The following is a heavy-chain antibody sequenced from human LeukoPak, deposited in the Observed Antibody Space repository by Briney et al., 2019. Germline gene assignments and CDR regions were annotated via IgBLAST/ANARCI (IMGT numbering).Heavy chain of an antibody. CDR2: INPNSGGT. V-gene: IGHV1-2*02. D-gene: IGHD3-22*01. Sequence: ASVKVSCKASGYTFTGYYMHWVRQAPGQGLEWMGWINPNSGGTNYAQKFQGRVTMTRDTSISTAYMELSRLRSDDTAVYYSARNYYDSTTDNWFDPWGQGTLVTVSS. J-gene: IGHJ5*02. CDR3: ARNYYDSTTDNWFDP. CDR1: GYTFTGYY.